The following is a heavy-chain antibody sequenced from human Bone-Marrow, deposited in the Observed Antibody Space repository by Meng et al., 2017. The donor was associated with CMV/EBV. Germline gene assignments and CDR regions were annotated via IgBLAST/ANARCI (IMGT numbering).Heavy chain of an antibody. D-gene: IGHD3-22*01. J-gene: IGHJ4*02. V-gene: IGHV3-9*01. CDR3: AKDIIPGITKILNYFDY. CDR1: GFTFDDYA. Sequence: SLKISCAASGFTFDDYAMHWVRQAPGKGLEWVSGISWNSGSIGYADSVKGRFTISRDNAKNSLYLQMNSLRAEDTALYYCAKDIIPGITKILNYFDYWGQGTLVTVSS. CDR2: ISWNSGSI.